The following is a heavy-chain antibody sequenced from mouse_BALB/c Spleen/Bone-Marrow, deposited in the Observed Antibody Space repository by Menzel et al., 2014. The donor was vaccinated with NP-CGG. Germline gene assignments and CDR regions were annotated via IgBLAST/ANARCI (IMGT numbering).Heavy chain of an antibody. V-gene: IGHV1S81*02. J-gene: IGHJ2*01. CDR1: GYTFTSYW. Sequence: QVQLQQPGAELVKPGASVKLSCKASGYTFTSYWMHWVKQRPGQGLEWIGEIDPGTGRTDYNKKFKSRATLTADKSSSTAYMHLSSLTSEDSAVYYCARINGYDYWGQGTTLTVSS. D-gene: IGHD2-2*01. CDR3: ARINGYDY. CDR2: IDPGTGRT.